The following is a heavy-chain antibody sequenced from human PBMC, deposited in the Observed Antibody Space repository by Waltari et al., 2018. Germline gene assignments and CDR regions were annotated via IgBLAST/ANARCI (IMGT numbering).Heavy chain of an antibody. Sequence: QVQLQVSGPGQVKPSETLSLTCSVSGSFVGSSHYWGWIRQPPGKGLEWIGCIFYSGSTFYNPSLTSRVTISRDTSRNQFSLKLNSVTAADTAVYYCAREVEYGTDYDWGQGTLVTVSS. V-gene: IGHV4-38-2*02. CDR2: IFYSGST. CDR1: GSFVGSSHY. J-gene: IGHJ4*02. D-gene: IGHD3-22*01. CDR3: AREVEYGTDYD.